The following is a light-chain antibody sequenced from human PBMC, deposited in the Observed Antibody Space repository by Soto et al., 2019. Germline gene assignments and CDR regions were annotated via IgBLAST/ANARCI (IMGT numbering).Light chain of an antibody. J-gene: IGKJ1*01. CDR1: QSVSSSY. Sequence: EIVMTQSPATLSLSPGERATLSCRASQSVSSSYLPWYQQSPGQAPRLLIYGASIRATGIPARFSGSGSGTAFTLTISSLQPEDFAVYYCQQDYNLPWTFGQGTKVEIK. V-gene: IGKV3D-7*01. CDR3: QQDYNLPWT. CDR2: GAS.